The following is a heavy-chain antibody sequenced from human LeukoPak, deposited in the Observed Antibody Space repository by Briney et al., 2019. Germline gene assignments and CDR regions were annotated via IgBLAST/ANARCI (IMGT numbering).Heavy chain of an antibody. D-gene: IGHD1-14*01. J-gene: IGHJ6*03. CDR2: INPNSGGT. V-gene: IGHV1-2*02. CDR1: GYTFTGYY. Sequence: ASVKVSCKASGYTFTGYYMHWVRQAPGQGLEWMGWINPNSGGTNYAQKFQGRVTMTRDTSISTAYMELSRLRSDDTAVYYCARAMGGITGTTSYYYYYYMDVWGKGTTVTVSS. CDR3: ARAMGGITGTTSYYYYYYMDV.